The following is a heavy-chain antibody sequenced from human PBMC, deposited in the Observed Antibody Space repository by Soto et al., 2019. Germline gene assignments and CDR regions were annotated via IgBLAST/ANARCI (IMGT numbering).Heavy chain of an antibody. CDR1: GFTFSSYS. V-gene: IGHV3-30*18. Sequence: PGGSLRLSCAASGFTFSSYSMNWVRQAPGKGLEWVAVISYDGRNKYYADSVKGRFTISRDNSKNTLYLQMSSLRAEDTAVYYCVKDGSSGWPYYYGMDVWGQGTTVTVSS. CDR3: VKDGSSGWPYYYGMDV. D-gene: IGHD6-19*01. CDR2: ISYDGRNK. J-gene: IGHJ6*02.